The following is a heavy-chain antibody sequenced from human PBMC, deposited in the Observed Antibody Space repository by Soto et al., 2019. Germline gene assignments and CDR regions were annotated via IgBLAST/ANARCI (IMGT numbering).Heavy chain of an antibody. CDR3: ARDQARDRELDCSGGSCDDY. D-gene: IGHD2-15*01. J-gene: IGHJ4*02. Sequence: GGSLRLSCAASGFTFSSYAMHWVRQAPGKGLEWVAVISYDGRNKYYADSVKGRFTISRDNSKNTLYLQMNSLRAEDTAVYYCARDQARDRELDCSGGSCDDYWGQGTLVTVSS. CDR2: ISYDGRNK. CDR1: GFTFSSYA. V-gene: IGHV3-30*04.